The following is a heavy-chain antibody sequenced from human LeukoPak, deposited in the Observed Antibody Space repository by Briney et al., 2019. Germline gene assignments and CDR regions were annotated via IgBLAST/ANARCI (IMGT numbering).Heavy chain of an antibody. CDR3: AKDGYSGYEFDY. Sequence: GGSLRLSCAASGFTFSDYAVTWVRQAPGKGLEWVSSISGSGGSTYYADSVKGRFTISRDNSMNTLYLQMNSLRADDTAVYYCAKDGYSGYEFDYWGQGTLVTVSS. D-gene: IGHD5-12*01. V-gene: IGHV3-23*01. J-gene: IGHJ4*02. CDR2: ISGSGGST. CDR1: GFTFSDYA.